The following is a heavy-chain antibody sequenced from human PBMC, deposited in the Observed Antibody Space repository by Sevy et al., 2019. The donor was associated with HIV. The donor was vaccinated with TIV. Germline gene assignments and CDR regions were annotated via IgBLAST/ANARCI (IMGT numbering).Heavy chain of an antibody. V-gene: IGHV3-30-3*01. CDR3: AREQGWELPYYGMDV. D-gene: IGHD1-26*01. Sequence: GGSLRLSCAAPGFTFSSYAMHWVRQAPGKGLEWVAVISYDGSNKYYADSVKGRFTISRDNSKNTLYLQMNSLRAEDTAVYYCAREQGWELPYYGMDVWGQGTTVTVSS. CDR1: GFTFSSYA. J-gene: IGHJ6*02. CDR2: ISYDGSNK.